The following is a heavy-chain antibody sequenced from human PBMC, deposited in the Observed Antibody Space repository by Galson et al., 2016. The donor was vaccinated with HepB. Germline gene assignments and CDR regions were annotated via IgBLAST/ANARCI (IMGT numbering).Heavy chain of an antibody. J-gene: IGHJ3*01. CDR1: GFSVSYSY. CDR2: WSGTENII. D-gene: IGHD5-18*01. CDR3: AKDLGPVSYRALQL. V-gene: IGHV3-11*01. Sequence: SLRLSCAASGFSVSYSYMNWIRQAPGKGLEWVAYWSGTENIIRYADSVRGRFAISSDSTQNSLYLQMASLAAEDTAVYYCAKDLGPVSYRALQLWGQGTMVTVSS.